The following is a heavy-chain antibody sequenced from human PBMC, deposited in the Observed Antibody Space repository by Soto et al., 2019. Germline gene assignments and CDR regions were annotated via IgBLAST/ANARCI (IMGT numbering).Heavy chain of an antibody. V-gene: IGHV4-31*03. CDR3: ARGYRDIVVVVAGPDRTFDI. J-gene: IGHJ3*02. Sequence: PSETLSLTCTVSGGSISSGGYYWSWIRQHPGKGLEWIGYIYYSGSTYYNPSLKSRVTISVDTSKNQFSLKLSSVTAADTAVYYCARGYRDIVVVVAGPDRTFDIWGQGTMVTVSS. D-gene: IGHD2-15*01. CDR1: GGSISSGGYY. CDR2: IYYSGST.